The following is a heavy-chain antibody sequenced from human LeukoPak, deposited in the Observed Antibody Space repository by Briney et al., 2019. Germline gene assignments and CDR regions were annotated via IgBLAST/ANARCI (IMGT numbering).Heavy chain of an antibody. D-gene: IGHD6-19*01. V-gene: IGHV3-30*02. CDR3: AKDRYPGIAVAVGDY. J-gene: IGHJ4*02. CDR1: GFTFSSYG. CDR2: IRYDGSNK. Sequence: GGSLRLSCAASGFTFSSYGMHWVRQAPGKGLEWVAFIRYDGSNKYYADSVKGRFTISRDNSKNTLYLQMNSLRAEDTAVYYCAKDRYPGIAVAVGDYWGQGTLVTVSS.